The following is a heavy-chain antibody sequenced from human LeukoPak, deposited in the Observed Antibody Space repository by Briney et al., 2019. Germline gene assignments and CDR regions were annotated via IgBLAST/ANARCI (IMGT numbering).Heavy chain of an antibody. D-gene: IGHD5-12*01. CDR1: GFTFSFYT. CDR2: ISSTSRSYI. J-gene: IGHJ6*03. V-gene: IGHV3-21*01. CDR3: AREHSGYDFPGRDYYYMDV. Sequence: GGSLRLSCAASGFTFSFYTMNWVRQAPGRGLEWVSSISSTSRSYIYYADSVKGRYTISRDNAKNSLYLQMNSLRAEDTAVYYCAREHSGYDFPGRDYYYMDVWGKGTTVTVSS.